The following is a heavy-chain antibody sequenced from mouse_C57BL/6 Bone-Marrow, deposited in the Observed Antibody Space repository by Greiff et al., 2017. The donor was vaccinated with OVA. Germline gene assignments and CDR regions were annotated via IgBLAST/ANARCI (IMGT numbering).Heavy chain of an antibody. CDR2: IDPSDSYT. CDR1: GYTFTSYW. D-gene: IGHD1-1*01. Sequence: QVQLQQSGAELVMPGASVKLSCKASGYTFTSYWMHWVKQRPGQGLEWIGEIDPSDSYTNYNQKFKGKSTLTVDKSSSTAYMQLSSLTSEDSAVYYCARSEIYYYGSSFDYWGQGTTLTVSS. J-gene: IGHJ2*01. CDR3: ARSEIYYYGSSFDY. V-gene: IGHV1-69*01.